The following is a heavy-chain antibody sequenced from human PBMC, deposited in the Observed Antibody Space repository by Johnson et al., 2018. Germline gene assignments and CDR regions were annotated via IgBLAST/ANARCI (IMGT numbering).Heavy chain of an antibody. CDR2: IRSKAYGGTT. Sequence: VQLQESGGGLVQPGRSLRLSSTASGFTFGDDAMSWFRQAPGMGLEWVGLIRSKAYGGTTEYAAAVKGRYSMSRDDSKSNAYLQMNSLKIEDTAVYYGTRETEAFESWCQGTMVTVSS. CDR1: GFTFGDDA. V-gene: IGHV3-49*03. CDR3: TRETEAFES. J-gene: IGHJ3*02.